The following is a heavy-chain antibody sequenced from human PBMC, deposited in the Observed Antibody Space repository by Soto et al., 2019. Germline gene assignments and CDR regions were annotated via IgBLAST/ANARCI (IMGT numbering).Heavy chain of an antibody. CDR3: ARVSGDFWSGYQYYYYGMDV. Sequence: ASVKVSCKASGGTFSSYAISWVRQAPGQGLEWMGGIIPIFGTANYAQKFQGRVTITADESTSTAYMELSSLRSEDTAVYYCARVSGDFWSGYQYYYYGMDVWGQGTTVTVS. CDR2: IIPIFGTA. V-gene: IGHV1-69*13. CDR1: GGTFSSYA. J-gene: IGHJ6*02. D-gene: IGHD3-3*01.